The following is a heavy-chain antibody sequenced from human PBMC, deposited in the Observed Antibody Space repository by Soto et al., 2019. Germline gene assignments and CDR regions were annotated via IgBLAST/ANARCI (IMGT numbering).Heavy chain of an antibody. J-gene: IGHJ4*02. V-gene: IGHV3-48*02. CDR1: GFTFSSYS. CDR3: ASEIAAAGLWYFDY. CDR2: ISSSSSTI. D-gene: IGHD6-13*01. Sequence: GGSLRLSCAASGFTFSSYSMNWVRQAPGKGLEWVSYISSSSSTIYYADSVKGRFTISRDNAKNSLYLQMNSLRDEDTAVYYCASEIAAAGLWYFDYWGQGTLVTVSS.